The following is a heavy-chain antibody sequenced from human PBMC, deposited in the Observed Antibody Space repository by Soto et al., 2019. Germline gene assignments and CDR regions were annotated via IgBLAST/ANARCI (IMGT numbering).Heavy chain of an antibody. CDR1: GYTFTSYG. V-gene: IGHV1-18*01. D-gene: IGHD3-22*01. CDR3: ASSADYYDSSGPEGPFDY. CDR2: ISAYNGNT. J-gene: IGHJ4*02. Sequence: GASVKVSCQASGYTFTSYGISWVRQAPGQGLEWMGWISAYNGNTNYAQKLQGRVTMTTDTSTSTAHMELRSLRSDGTAVYYCASSADYYDSSGPEGPFDYWGQGTLVTAPQ.